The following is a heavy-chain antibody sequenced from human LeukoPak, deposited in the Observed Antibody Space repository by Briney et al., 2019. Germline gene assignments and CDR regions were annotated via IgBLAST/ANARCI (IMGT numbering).Heavy chain of an antibody. CDR3: ARIVIGDYYYYNMDV. V-gene: IGHV4-4*02. CDR1: GGSISRSNW. D-gene: IGHD1-26*01. Sequence: SETLSLTCAVSGGSISRSNWWSWVRQPPGKGLEWIGELYVSGSTNYNPSLRSRVTISVDKSKNQFSLKLTSVTAADTAVYYCARIVIGDYYYYNMDVWGKGTTVTVSS. J-gene: IGHJ6*03. CDR2: LYVSGST.